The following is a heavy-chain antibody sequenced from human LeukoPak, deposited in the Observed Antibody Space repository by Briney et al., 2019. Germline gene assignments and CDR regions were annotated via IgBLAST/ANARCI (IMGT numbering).Heavy chain of an antibody. Sequence: PSETLSLTCTVSGDSISSNEYYWGWIRQPPGKGLEWIGTIYYSGTTYYNPSLKSRITISIDTSKNQFSLKLSSVTAADTAVYYCASHQTAPSLGLLDSWGQGTLVTVSS. CDR2: IYYSGTT. J-gene: IGHJ4*02. D-gene: IGHD5-18*01. CDR1: GDSISSNEYY. CDR3: ASHQTAPSLGLLDS. V-gene: IGHV4-39*07.